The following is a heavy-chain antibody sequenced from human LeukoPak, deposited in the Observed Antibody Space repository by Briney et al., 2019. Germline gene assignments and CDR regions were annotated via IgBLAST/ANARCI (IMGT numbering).Heavy chain of an antibody. CDR1: GFTLSDYH. D-gene: IGHD3-9*01. J-gene: IGHJ6*04. CDR3: ARDGLYDILTGYVYGMDV. V-gene: IGHV3-11*06. CDR2: ICSSSTYT. Sequence: PGGSLRLSCAASGFTLSDYHMNWIRQAPGKGLEGVSYICSSSTYTKYADSVKGRFTISRDNAKNSLYLQMNSLRAEDTAVYYCARDGLYDILTGYVYGMDVWGKGTTVTVSS.